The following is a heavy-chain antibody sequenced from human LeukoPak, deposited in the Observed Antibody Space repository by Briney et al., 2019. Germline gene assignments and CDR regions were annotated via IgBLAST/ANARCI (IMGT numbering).Heavy chain of an antibody. V-gene: IGHV1-8*01. D-gene: IGHD5-18*01. CDR3: ARGGRYSYGTQFDY. Sequence: RASVKVSCEASGYTFTSYDINWVRQATGQGLEWMGWMNPNSGNTGYAQKFQGRVTMTRNTSISTAYMELSSLRSEDTAVYYCARGGRYSYGTQFDYWGQGTLVTVSS. CDR1: GYTFTSYD. CDR2: MNPNSGNT. J-gene: IGHJ4*02.